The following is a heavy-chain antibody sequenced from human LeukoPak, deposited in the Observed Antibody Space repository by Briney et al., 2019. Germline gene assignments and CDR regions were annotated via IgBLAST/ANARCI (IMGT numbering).Heavy chain of an antibody. CDR3: AKDGAWLRFDD. CDR2: ISGSGGST. CDR1: GFTFSSYG. J-gene: IGHJ4*02. V-gene: IGHV3-23*01. Sequence: GGTLRLSCAASGFTFSSYGMCWVRQAPGKGLEWVSAISGSGGSTYYADSVKGRFTISRDNSKNTLYLQMNNLRAEDTAVYYCAKDGAWLRFDDWGQGILVTVSS. D-gene: IGHD5-12*01.